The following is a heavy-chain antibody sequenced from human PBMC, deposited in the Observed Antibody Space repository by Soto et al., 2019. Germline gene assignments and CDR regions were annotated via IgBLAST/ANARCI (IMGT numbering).Heavy chain of an antibody. J-gene: IGHJ5*02. CDR1: GGSFSGYY. CDR2: INHSGST. CDR3: ARELTIPGIAAAGTSPNWFDP. D-gene: IGHD6-13*01. Sequence: SETLSLTCAVYGGSFSGYYWTWIRQPPGTGLEWIGEINHSGSTNYNPSLKSRVTISVDTSKNQFSLKLSSVTAADTAVYYCARELTIPGIAAAGTSPNWFDPWGQGTLVTVS. V-gene: IGHV4-34*01.